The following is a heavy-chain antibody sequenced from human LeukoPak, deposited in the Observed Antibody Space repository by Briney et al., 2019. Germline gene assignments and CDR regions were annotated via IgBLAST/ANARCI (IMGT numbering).Heavy chain of an antibody. CDR1: GFTFSSYS. V-gene: IGHV3-21*01. CDR2: ISSSSSYI. CDR3: ARGLWVGDLLWAFDI. D-gene: IGHD3-10*01. Sequence: GGSLRLSCAASGFTFSSYSMNWVRQAPGKGLEWVSSISSSSSYIYYADSVKGRFTISRDNAKNSLYLQMSSLRAEDTAVYYCARGLWVGDLLWAFDIWGQGTMVTVSS. J-gene: IGHJ3*02.